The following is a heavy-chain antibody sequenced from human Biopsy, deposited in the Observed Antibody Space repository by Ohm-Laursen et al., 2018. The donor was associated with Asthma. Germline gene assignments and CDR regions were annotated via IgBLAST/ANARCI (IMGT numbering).Heavy chain of an antibody. CDR2: IWNDGNKN. CDR1: GISFSKNG. V-gene: IGHV3-33*01. J-gene: IGHJ4*02. Sequence: SLRLSCSASGISFSKNGLHWVRQAPGKGLEWVALIWNDGNKNYYADSVRGRFTISRDNFKNMLYLQMNSLRAEDTAVYFCARDSLGISGTIYWYDWWGQGTLVTVSS. D-gene: IGHD1-7*01. CDR3: ARDSLGISGTIYWYDW.